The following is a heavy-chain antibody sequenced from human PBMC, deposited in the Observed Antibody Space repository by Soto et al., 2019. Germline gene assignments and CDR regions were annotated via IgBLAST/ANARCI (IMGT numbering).Heavy chain of an antibody. CDR3: ARLLYGDGYPDSVLDY. Sequence: PGESLKISCKGSGYRFTSYWIGWVRQMPGKGLEWMAIIYPGDSDTRYSPSFQGQVTISADKPISTAYLQWSSLKASDTAMYYCARLLYGDGYPDSVLDYWGQGTLVTVSS. J-gene: IGHJ4*02. D-gene: IGHD5-12*01. CDR2: IYPGDSDT. V-gene: IGHV5-51*01. CDR1: GYRFTSYW.